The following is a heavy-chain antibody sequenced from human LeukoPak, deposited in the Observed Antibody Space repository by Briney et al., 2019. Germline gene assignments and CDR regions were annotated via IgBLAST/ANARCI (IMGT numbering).Heavy chain of an antibody. V-gene: IGHV3-30*18. CDR3: AKDRGYLTFDY. D-gene: IGHD3-16*02. Sequence: GGSLRLSCAASGFTFSSYGMHWVRQAPGKGLGWVAVISYDGSNKYYADSVKGRFTISRDNSKNTLYLQMNSLRAEDTAVYYCAKDRGYLTFDYWGQGTLVTVSS. J-gene: IGHJ4*02. CDR2: ISYDGSNK. CDR1: GFTFSSYG.